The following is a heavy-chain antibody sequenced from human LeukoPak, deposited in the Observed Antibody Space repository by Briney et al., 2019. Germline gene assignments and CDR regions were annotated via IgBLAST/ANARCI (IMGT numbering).Heavy chain of an antibody. Sequence: PSETLSLTCTVSGGSISSSSYYWGWIRQPPGKGLEWIGSIYYSGSTYYNPSLKSRVTISVDTSKNQFSLKLSSVTAADTAVYYCARGITGTKDAFDIWGQGTMVTVSS. CDR2: IYYSGST. D-gene: IGHD1-20*01. CDR3: ARGITGTKDAFDI. V-gene: IGHV4-39*07. J-gene: IGHJ3*02. CDR1: GGSISSSSYY.